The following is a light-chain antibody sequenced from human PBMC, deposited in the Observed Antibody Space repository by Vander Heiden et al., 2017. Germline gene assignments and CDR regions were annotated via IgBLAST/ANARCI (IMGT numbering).Light chain of an antibody. CDR1: QTILVSTNNWNY. CDR3: QQYYSTPRA. J-gene: IGKJ1*01. Sequence: DIVMTQSPDSLAVSLGERATINCKSSQTILVSTNNWNYLAWYQQKPGPPPKLLIYWASTRESGVPDRFSGSGSGTDFTLTISNLQAEDVAVYYCQQYYSTPRAFGQGTTVEIK. V-gene: IGKV4-1*01. CDR2: WAS.